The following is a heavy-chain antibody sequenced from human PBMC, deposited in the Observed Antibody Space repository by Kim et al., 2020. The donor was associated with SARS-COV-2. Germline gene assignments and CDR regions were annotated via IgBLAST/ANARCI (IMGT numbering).Heavy chain of an antibody. CDR1: GGSISSSSYY. D-gene: IGHD6-19*01. Sequence: SETLSLTCTVSGGSISSSSYYWGWIRQPPGKGLEWIGSIYYSGSTYYNPSLKSRVTISVDTSKNQFSLKLSSVTAADTAVYYCAGPNSSGWYVWDYWGQGTLVTVSS. V-gene: IGHV4-39*01. J-gene: IGHJ4*02. CDR2: IYYSGST. CDR3: AGPNSSGWYVWDY.